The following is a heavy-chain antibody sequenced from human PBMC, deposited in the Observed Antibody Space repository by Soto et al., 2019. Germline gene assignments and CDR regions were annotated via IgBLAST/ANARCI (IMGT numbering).Heavy chain of an antibody. CDR2: IHHDGSNK. CDR1: GFTFSTYG. Sequence: QVQLVESGGGVVQPGTSLRLSCAASGFTFSTYGMHWVRQAPGKGLEWVASIHHDGSNKYYADTAKGRFTVSKDNSKNTLFLQMDSLRVGDTAVYFCARWIRSLSYDCWGQGTLLIVSS. D-gene: IGHD1-26*01. CDR3: ARWIRSLSYDC. J-gene: IGHJ4*02. V-gene: IGHV3-33*01.